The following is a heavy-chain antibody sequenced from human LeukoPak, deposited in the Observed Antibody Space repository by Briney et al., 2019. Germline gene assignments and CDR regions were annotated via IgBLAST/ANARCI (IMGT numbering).Heavy chain of an antibody. J-gene: IGHJ4*02. CDR3: ARDVTLFGQGPFDY. Sequence: PGGPLRLSCAASGFTFSNYAMHWVRQAPGKGLEYVSAISSNGGSTDYANSVKGRFTISRDNSKNTPYLQMGSLRSEDMAVYYCARDVTLFGQGPFDYWAQGTLVTVSS. V-gene: IGHV3-64*01. CDR1: GFTFSNYA. CDR2: ISSNGGST. D-gene: IGHD3-3*01.